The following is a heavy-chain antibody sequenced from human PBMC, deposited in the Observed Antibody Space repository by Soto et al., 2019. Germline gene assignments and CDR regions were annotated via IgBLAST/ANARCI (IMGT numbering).Heavy chain of an antibody. CDR2: IKQDGSER. CDR1: RVTFSNYW. Sequence: LRLSCTASRVTFSNYWMSWVRQAPGKGLEWVANIKQDGSERYYVDSVKGRFTISRDNAKNSLYLQMNSLRAEDTAVYYCARGRRIGYWGQGTLVTVSS. V-gene: IGHV3-7*03. J-gene: IGHJ4*02. CDR3: ARGRRIGY.